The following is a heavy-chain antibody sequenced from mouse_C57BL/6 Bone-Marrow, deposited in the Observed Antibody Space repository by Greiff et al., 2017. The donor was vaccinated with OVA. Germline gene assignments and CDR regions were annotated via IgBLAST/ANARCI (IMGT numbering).Heavy chain of an antibody. CDR1: GFTFSDYG. J-gene: IGHJ1*03. Sequence: EVKLMESGGGLVKPGGSLKLSCAASGFTFSDYGMHWVRQAPEKGLEWVAYISSGSSTIYYADTVKGRFTISRDNAKNTLFLQMTSLRSEDTAVYYCARYYVRYFDVWGTGTTVTVSS. CDR2: ISSGSSTI. CDR3: ARYYVRYFDV. V-gene: IGHV5-17*01. D-gene: IGHD1-1*01.